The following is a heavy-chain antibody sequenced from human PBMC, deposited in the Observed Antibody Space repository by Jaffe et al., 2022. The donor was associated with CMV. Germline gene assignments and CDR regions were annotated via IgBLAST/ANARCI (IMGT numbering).Heavy chain of an antibody. V-gene: IGHV1-18*01. CDR3: VRDQLNIVTVPAENWFDP. D-gene: IGHD2-15*01. Sequence: QVQLVQSGAEVKKPGASVKVSCKASGYSFSSHGISWVRQAPGQGLEWMGWISGSTGNTNYSPNFGGRVTLTTDTSRTTAYMELRSLTSDDTAVYYCVRDQLNIVTVPAENWFDPWGQGTLVTVSS. J-gene: IGHJ5*02. CDR1: GYSFSSHG. CDR2: ISGSTGNT.